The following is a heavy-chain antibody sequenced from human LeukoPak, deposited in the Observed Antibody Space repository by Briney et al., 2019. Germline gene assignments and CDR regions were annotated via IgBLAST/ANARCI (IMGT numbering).Heavy chain of an antibody. CDR3: AKGRNTIFGVVIRDAFDI. Sequence: GGSLRLSCAASGFTFSSNSMNWVRQAPGKGLEWVSSISSTSSYIYYADSVKGRFTISRDNAKNSLYLQMSSLRAEDTAVYYCAKGRNTIFGVVIRDAFDIWGQGTMVTVSS. CDR1: GFTFSSNS. D-gene: IGHD3-3*01. CDR2: ISSTSSYI. V-gene: IGHV3-21*01. J-gene: IGHJ3*02.